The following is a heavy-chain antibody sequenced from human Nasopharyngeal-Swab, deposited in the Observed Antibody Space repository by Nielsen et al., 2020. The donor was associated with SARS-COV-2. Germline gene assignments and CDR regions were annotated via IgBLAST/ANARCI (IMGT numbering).Heavy chain of an antibody. V-gene: IGHV4-59*01. Sequence: RQAPGKGLEWIGYIYYSGSTNYNPSLKSRVTISVDTSKNQFSLKLSSVTAADTAVYYCARERRDGYNSVCYFDYWAREPWSPSPQ. D-gene: IGHD5-24*01. J-gene: IGHJ4*02. CDR3: ARERRDGYNSVCYFDY. CDR2: IYYSGST.